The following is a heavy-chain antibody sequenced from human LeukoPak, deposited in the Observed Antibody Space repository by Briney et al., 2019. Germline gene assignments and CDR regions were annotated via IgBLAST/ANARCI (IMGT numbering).Heavy chain of an antibody. V-gene: IGHV4-59*01. J-gene: IGHJ4*02. D-gene: IGHD6-6*01. Sequence: SETLSLTCTVSGGSISSYYWSWIRQPPGKGLEWIGYIYYSGSTNYNPSLKSRVTISVDTSKNQFSLKRSSVTAADTAVYYCARARRGSSSSGDLFDYWGQGTLVTVSS. CDR2: IYYSGST. CDR3: ARARRGSSSSGDLFDY. CDR1: GGSISSYY.